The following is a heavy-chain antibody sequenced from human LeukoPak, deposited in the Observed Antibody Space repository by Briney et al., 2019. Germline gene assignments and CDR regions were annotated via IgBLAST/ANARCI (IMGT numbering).Heavy chain of an antibody. CDR2: IYYSGNT. Sequence: SETLSLTCTVSGGSISSSSYYWGWIRQPPGKGLEWIGYIYYSGNTNYNPSLKSRVTISVDTSKNQFSLKLSSVTAVDTAVYYCARAYTYWSFDYWGQGTLVTVSS. D-gene: IGHD2-21*01. V-gene: IGHV4-61*05. CDR1: GGSISSSSYY. J-gene: IGHJ4*02. CDR3: ARAYTYWSFDY.